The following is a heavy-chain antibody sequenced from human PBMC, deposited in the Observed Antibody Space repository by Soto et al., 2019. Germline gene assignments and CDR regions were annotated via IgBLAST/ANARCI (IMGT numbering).Heavy chain of an antibody. J-gene: IGHJ4*02. Sequence: ASVKVSCKASGYTFTSYALHWVRQAPGQGLEWMGWINPGNGDTKYSQKLKGRVTIIRDTSANIVYMELSSLRSEDTAIFYCARGDASSIDSWGQGTLVTVSS. D-gene: IGHD6-13*01. CDR2: INPGNGDT. CDR1: GYTFTSYA. CDR3: ARGDASSIDS. V-gene: IGHV1-3*01.